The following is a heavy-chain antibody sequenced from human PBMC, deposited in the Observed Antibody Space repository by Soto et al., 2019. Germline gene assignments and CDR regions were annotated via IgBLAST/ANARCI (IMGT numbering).Heavy chain of an antibody. CDR1: GYTFSKYW. D-gene: IGHD5-12*01. CDR3: ARQGGEYNTMSDY. CDR2: IYPGDSDA. Sequence: GESLKISCKGSGYTFSKYWIGWVRQTPGKGLEWMGMIYPGDSDARYSPSFEGQVTFSVDKSINTAYLQWNSLKASATAMYYCARQGGEYNTMSDYWGQGTLVTGFS. V-gene: IGHV5-51*01. J-gene: IGHJ4*02.